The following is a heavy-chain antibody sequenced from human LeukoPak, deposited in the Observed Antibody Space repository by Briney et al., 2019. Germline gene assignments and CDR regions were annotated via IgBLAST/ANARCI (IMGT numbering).Heavy chain of an antibody. CDR1: GGTFSSYA. Sequence: ASVKVSCKASGGTFSSYAISWVRQAPGQGLEWMGGIIPIFGTANYAQKFQGRVTIIADESTSTAYMELSSLRSEDTAVYYCASPYSYGYNLGDYYFDYWGQGTLVTVSS. CDR3: ASPYSYGYNLGDYYFDY. J-gene: IGHJ4*02. D-gene: IGHD5-18*01. CDR2: IIPIFGTA. V-gene: IGHV1-69*01.